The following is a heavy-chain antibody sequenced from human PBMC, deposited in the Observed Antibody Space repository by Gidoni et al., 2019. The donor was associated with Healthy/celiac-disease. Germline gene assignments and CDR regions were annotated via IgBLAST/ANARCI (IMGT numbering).Heavy chain of an antibody. D-gene: IGHD3-10*01. V-gene: IGHV3-30*18. Sequence: QVQLVESGGGVVQPGRSLRLSCAASGFTFSSYGMHWVRQAPGKGLEWVAVISYDGSNKYYADSVKGRFTISRDNSKNTLYLQMNSLRAEDTAVYYCAKGGYYYGSGSPLRGMDVWGQGTTVTVSS. CDR3: AKGGYYYGSGSPLRGMDV. J-gene: IGHJ6*02. CDR2: ISYDGSNK. CDR1: GFTFSSYG.